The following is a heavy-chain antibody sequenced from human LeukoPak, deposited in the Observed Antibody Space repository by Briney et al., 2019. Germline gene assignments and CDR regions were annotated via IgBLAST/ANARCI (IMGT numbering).Heavy chain of an antibody. CDR1: GDSVTSNSAA. V-gene: IGHV6-1*01. D-gene: IGHD3-22*01. CDR2: TYYRSKWYN. CDR3: ARYTYYYDSSGQTAFDY. J-gene: IGHJ4*02. Sequence: SQTLSLTCAISGDSVTSNSAAWYWIRQSPSRGLEWRGRTYYRSKWYNDYAVSVKSRITINPDTSKNQFSLQLNSVTPEDTAVYYCARYTYYYDSSGQTAFDYWGQGTLVTVSS.